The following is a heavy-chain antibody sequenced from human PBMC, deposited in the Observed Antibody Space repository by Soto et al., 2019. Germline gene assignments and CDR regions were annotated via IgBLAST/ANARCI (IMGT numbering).Heavy chain of an antibody. Sequence: EVQLLESGGGLVQPGGSLRLSCAASGFTVSSYAMSWVRQAPGKGLEWVSVISGSGSTYSAATMKGRFTISGDSSKNTVYLQMNSLRAEDTAVYYCAKALRFTFTTGYYMDVWGRGTTVTVSS. D-gene: IGHD3-16*01. CDR2: ISGSGST. V-gene: IGHV3-23*01. CDR3: AKALRFTFTTGYYMDV. J-gene: IGHJ6*03. CDR1: GFTVSSYA.